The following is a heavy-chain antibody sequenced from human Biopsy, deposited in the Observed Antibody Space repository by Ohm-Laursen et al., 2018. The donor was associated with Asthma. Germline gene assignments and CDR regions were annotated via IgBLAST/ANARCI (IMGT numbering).Heavy chain of an antibody. J-gene: IGHJ4*02. CDR1: GFTFSSYG. CDR2: ISYDGSNK. V-gene: IGHV3-30*03. CDR3: ASQSSGPDFWSGYYYFDY. D-gene: IGHD3-3*01. Sequence: SLRLSCAAFGFTFSSYGMHWVRQAPGKGLEWVAVISYDGSNKYYADSVKGRFTISRDNSKNKLYLQMNSLRAEDTAVYYCASQSSGPDFWSGYYYFDYWGQGTLVTVSS.